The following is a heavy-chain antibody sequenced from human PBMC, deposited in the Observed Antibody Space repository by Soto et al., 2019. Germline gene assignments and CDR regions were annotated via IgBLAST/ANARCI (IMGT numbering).Heavy chain of an antibody. J-gene: IGHJ6*02. CDR1: GFTFSSYG. Sequence: PGGSLRLSCAASGFTFSSYGMHWVRQAPGKGLEWVAVISYDGSNKYYADSVKGRFTISRDNSKNTLYLQMNSLRAEDTAVYYCARGQFGELYPKTTNLYYYYGMDVWGQGTTVTVSS. CDR2: ISYDGSNK. D-gene: IGHD3-10*01. V-gene: IGHV3-30*03. CDR3: ARGQFGELYPKTTNLYYYYGMDV.